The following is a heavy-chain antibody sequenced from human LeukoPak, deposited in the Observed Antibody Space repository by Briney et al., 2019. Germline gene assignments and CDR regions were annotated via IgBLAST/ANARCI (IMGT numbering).Heavy chain of an antibody. CDR2: IYPGDSDT. CDR3: ARLVSSGYCSSTSCYTDY. V-gene: IGHV5-51*01. CDR1: GYSFTSYW. D-gene: IGHD2-2*02. Sequence: KRGESLKISCKGSGYSFTSYWIGWVRQMPGKGLEWMGIIYPGDSDTRYSPSFQGQVTISADKSISTAYLQWSSLKASDTAMYYCARLVSSGYCSSTSCYTDYWGQGTLVTASS. J-gene: IGHJ4*02.